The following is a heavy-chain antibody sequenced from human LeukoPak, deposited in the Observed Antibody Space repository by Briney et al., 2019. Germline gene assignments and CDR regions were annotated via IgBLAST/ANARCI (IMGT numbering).Heavy chain of an antibody. CDR2: ISRGGRTV. CDR1: GLTFSNYE. CDR3: ARDMSSGWYSNFDY. V-gene: IGHV3-48*03. D-gene: IGHD6-19*01. J-gene: IGHJ4*02. Sequence: GGSLRLSCAASGLTFSNYEMNWVRQAPGKGLDWVAYISRGGRTVDYADSVKGRFTISRDSAKNALYLQMNSLRAEDTAVYYCARDMSSGWYSNFDYWGQGTLVTVSS.